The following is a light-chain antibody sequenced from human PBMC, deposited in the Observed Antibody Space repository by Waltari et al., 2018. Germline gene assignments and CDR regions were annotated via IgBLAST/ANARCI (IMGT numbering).Light chain of an antibody. CDR3: CSYAGGSTFV. V-gene: IGLV2-23*03. Sequence: QSALTQPASVSGSPGQSIPTSCPGTRSDFGGYNLVSWYQQHPNKAPKLIIYEGVKRPLGVSNRFSGSKSGNTASLTISGLQAEDEADYYCCSYAGGSTFVFGTGTEVTVL. CDR2: EGV. CDR1: RSDFGGYNL. J-gene: IGLJ1*01.